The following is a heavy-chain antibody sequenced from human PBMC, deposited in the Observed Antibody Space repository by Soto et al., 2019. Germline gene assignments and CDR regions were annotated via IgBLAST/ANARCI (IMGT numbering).Heavy chain of an antibody. Sequence: QAQLVESGGGVVQPGRSLRLSCAASGFTFSSYAMHWVRQAPGKGLEWVAVISYDGSNQYYADSVKGRFTISRDNSKYSLYLQMNSLRAEDTAVCYCARDRDETPSAQWGQGTLLTVFS. V-gene: IGHV3-30-3*01. CDR3: ARDRDETPSAQ. CDR2: ISYDGSNQ. D-gene: IGHD3-10*01. J-gene: IGHJ4*02. CDR1: GFTFSSYA.